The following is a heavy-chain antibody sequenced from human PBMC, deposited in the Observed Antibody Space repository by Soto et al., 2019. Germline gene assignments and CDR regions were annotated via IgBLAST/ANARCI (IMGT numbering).Heavy chain of an antibody. V-gene: IGHV4-39*01. J-gene: IGHJ3*01. CDR3: ARRLIDNLNQGHACDF. D-gene: IGHD1-20*01. Sequence: QLQLQESGPGLVKPAETLSLKCAVSGGSVSSCNYFWGWIRQPPGKGMEWMGNIYYHGDTYYSPSLKSRVTMSVDTGQNQVSLRLTSVTAADTAVYDCARRLIDNLNQGHACDFWGQGTLVTVSS. CDR1: GGSVSSCNYF. CDR2: IYYHGDT.